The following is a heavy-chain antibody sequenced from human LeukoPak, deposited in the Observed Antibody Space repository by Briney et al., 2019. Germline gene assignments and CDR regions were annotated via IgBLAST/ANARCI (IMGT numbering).Heavy chain of an antibody. CDR3: VGGSGGGWFGESFVDY. CDR2: IYHSGST. Sequence: SETLSLTCTVSGYSISSGYYWGWIRQPPGKGLEWIGSIYHSGSTYYNPSLKSRVTISVDTSKNQFSLKLSSVTAADTAVYYCVGGSGGGWFGESFVDYWGQGTLVTVSS. CDR1: GYSISSGYY. D-gene: IGHD3-10*01. J-gene: IGHJ4*02. V-gene: IGHV4-38-2*02.